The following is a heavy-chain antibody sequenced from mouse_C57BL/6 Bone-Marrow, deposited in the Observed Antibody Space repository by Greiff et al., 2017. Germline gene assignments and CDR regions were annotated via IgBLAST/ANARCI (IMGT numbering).Heavy chain of an antibody. CDR1: GYSITSGYY. V-gene: IGHV3-6*01. CDR3: AREGYYYAMDY. J-gene: IGHJ4*01. D-gene: IGHD2-14*01. Sequence: VQLQQSGPGLVKPSQSLSLTCSVTGYSITSGYYWNWIRQFPGNKLEWMGYISYDGSNNYNPSLKNRISITPDTSKNQFFLKLNSVTTEDTATYYCAREGYYYAMDYWGQGTSVTVSS. CDR2: ISYDGSN.